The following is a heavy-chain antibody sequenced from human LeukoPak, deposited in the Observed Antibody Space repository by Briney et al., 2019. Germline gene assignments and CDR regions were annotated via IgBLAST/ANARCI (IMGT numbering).Heavy chain of an antibody. CDR3: ARGQMATIEYYFDY. CDR1: GGSISSNY. Sequence: SETLSLTCTVSGGSISSNYWSWIRQPPGKGLEWIGYIYYSGSTNYNPSLKSRVTISVDTSKNQFSLKLSSVTAADTAVYYCARGQMATIEYYFDYWGQGTLVTVSS. CDR2: IYYSGST. J-gene: IGHJ4*02. D-gene: IGHD5-24*01. V-gene: IGHV4-59*01.